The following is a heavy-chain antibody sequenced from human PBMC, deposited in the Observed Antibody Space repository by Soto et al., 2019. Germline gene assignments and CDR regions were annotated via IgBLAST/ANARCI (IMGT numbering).Heavy chain of an antibody. CDR2: ISFDGNYE. J-gene: IGHJ6*02. CDR3: AKDVPTKARYHYGMDV. D-gene: IGHD2-2*01. Sequence: QVQVVESGGDVVQSGRSLRLSCAASGFTFSSFGMHWVRQAPGKGLEWVAVISFDGNYEYYVDSVKGRFTISRDNSKNTLYLQMNSLRPEDTAIYYCAKDVPTKARYHYGMDVWGRGTAVTVSS. V-gene: IGHV3-30*18. CDR1: GFTFSSFG.